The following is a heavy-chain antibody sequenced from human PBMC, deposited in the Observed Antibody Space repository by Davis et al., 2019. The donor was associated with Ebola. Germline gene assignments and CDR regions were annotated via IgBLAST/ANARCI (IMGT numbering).Heavy chain of an antibody. D-gene: IGHD3-22*01. V-gene: IGHV1-18*01. CDR1: GYTFTSYG. CDR2: ISAYNGNT. CDR3: ARGGITMTVVPRDYYYGMDV. J-gene: IGHJ6*02. Sequence: AASVKVSCKASGYTFTSYGISWVRQAPGQGLEWMGWISAYNGNTNYAQKLQGRVTMTTDTSTSTAYMEVRGLRSDDTAVYFCARGGITMTVVPRDYYYGMDVWGQGTTVTVSS.